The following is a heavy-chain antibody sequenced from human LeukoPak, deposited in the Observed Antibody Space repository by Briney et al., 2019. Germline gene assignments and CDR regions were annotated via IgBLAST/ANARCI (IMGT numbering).Heavy chain of an antibody. J-gene: IGHJ4*02. CDR2: ISYDGSNK. V-gene: IGHV3-30*04. CDR3: ARSYCSGGSCYEIDY. Sequence: PGGSLRLSCAASGFTFSSYAMHWVRQAPGKGLEWVAVISYDGSNKYYADSVKGRFTISRDDSKNTLYLQMNSLRAEDTAVYYCARSYCSGGSCYEIDYWGQGTLVTVSS. CDR1: GFTFSSYA. D-gene: IGHD2-15*01.